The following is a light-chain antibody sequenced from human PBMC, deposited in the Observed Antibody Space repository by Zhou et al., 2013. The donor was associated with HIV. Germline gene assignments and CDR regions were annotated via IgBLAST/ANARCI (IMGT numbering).Light chain of an antibody. CDR2: GTT. J-gene: IGKJ2*01. CDR1: QGIYMS. CDR3: QQYYSNPPYT. Sequence: DIQMTQSPSSLSASVGGRVTITCRASQGIYMSVAWYQQKPGRAPKLLLYGTTRLGSGVPSRFSGSGSGTDYTLTISNLQPEDFATYYCQQYYSNPPYTFGPGDRRWRSN. V-gene: IGKV1-NL1*01.